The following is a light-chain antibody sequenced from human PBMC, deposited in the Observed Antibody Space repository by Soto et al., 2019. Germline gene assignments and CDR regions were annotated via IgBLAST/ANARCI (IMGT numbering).Light chain of an antibody. Sequence: EIVLTQSPATLSLSPGERATLSCRASQSVSSYLAWYQQKPGQAPRLLIYDASNRATGIPARFSGSGSGTDFTLTINSLEPEDFAVYYCQQRWTFGQGTKVEIK. J-gene: IGKJ1*01. CDR2: DAS. CDR1: QSVSSY. CDR3: QQRWT. V-gene: IGKV3-11*01.